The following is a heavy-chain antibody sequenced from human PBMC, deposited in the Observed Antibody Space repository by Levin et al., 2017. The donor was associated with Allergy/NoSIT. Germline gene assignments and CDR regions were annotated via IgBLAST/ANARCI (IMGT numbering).Heavy chain of an antibody. V-gene: IGHV3-9*01. CDR3: AKDILIYSNYVGFDY. J-gene: IGHJ4*02. Sequence: PGGSLRLSCAASGFTFDDYAMHWVRQAPGKGLEWVSGISWNSGSIGYADSVKGRFTISRDNAKNSLYLQMNSLRAEDTALYYCAKDILIYSNYVGFDYWGQGTLVTVSS. CDR1: GFTFDDYA. CDR2: ISWNSGSI. D-gene: IGHD4-11*01.